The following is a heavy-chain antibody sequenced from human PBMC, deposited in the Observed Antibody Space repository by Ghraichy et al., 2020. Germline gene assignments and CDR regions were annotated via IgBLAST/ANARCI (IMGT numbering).Heavy chain of an antibody. J-gene: IGHJ6*02. Sequence: GGSLRLSCVVSGFTFSRSAMHWVRQAPGKGLEWVGRIRSKGNNYVTSYGVSVKGRFTISRDDSKNTTYLHMDSLRTEDTAVYYCMSNPTYAVDVWGQGTTVIVSS. CDR1: GFTFSRSA. V-gene: IGHV3-73*01. CDR2: IRSKGNNYVT. CDR3: MSNPTYAVDV. D-gene: IGHD2-2*01.